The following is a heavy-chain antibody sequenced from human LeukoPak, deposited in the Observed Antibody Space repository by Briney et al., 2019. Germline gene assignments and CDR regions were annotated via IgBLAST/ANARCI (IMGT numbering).Heavy chain of an antibody. CDR2: ISSSGSTL. CDR3: ARDPRHGDYGDY. D-gene: IGHD4-17*01. CDR1: GFTFSSYE. Sequence: TGGPLRLSCAASGFTFSSYEMNWVRQAPGKGLEGVAYISSSGSTLYYADSVKGRFTISRDNAKTSLYLQMNSLRAEDTAVYYCARDPRHGDYGDYWGQGTLVTVSS. V-gene: IGHV3-48*03. J-gene: IGHJ4*02.